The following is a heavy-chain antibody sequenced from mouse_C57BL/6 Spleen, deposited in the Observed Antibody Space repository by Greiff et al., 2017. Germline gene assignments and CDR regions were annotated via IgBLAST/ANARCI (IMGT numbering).Heavy chain of an antibody. CDR3: ARNDYGSSHYYAMDY. D-gene: IGHD1-1*01. Sequence: EVQLQQSGPELVKPGASVKISCTASGYSFTDYNMNWVKQSNGQSLEWIGVINPNYGTTRYNQKFKGKATLTVDQSSSTAYMQLNSLTSEDSAVYSWARNDYGSSHYYAMDYWGQGTSVTVSS. CDR1: GYSFTDYN. V-gene: IGHV1-39*01. CDR2: INPNYGTT. J-gene: IGHJ4*01.